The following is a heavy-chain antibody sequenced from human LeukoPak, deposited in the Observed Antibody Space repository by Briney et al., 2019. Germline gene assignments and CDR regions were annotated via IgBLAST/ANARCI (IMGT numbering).Heavy chain of an antibody. V-gene: IGHV4-59*01. Sequence: WHTLSLPFTVFGGSISRECGRWFGQAAGKRLEWIGYIYYSGSTNYNHSLKSRVTISVDTSKNQFSLKLSSVTAADTAVYYCARYRYYHILTGYRSYYGMDFCGHGTTVTVSS. CDR3: ARYRYYHILTGYRSYYGMDF. D-gene: IGHD3-9*01. CDR1: GGSISREC. J-gene: IGHJ6*02. CDR2: IYYSGST.